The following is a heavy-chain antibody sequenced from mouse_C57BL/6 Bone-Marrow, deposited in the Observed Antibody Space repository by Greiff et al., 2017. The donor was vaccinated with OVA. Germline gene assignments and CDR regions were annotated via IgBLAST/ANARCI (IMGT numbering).Heavy chain of an antibody. V-gene: IGHV1-9*01. J-gene: IGHJ2*01. Sequence: QVQLQQSGAELMKPGASVKLSCKATGYTFTGYWIEWVKQRPGHGLEWIGEILPGSGSTNYNEKFKGKATFTADTSSNTDYMQLSSLTTEYSAIDNFAKTGRNYVIDYWGQGTTLTGSS. D-gene: IGHD2-1*01. CDR1: GYTFTGYW. CDR3: AKTGRNYVIDY. CDR2: ILPGSGST.